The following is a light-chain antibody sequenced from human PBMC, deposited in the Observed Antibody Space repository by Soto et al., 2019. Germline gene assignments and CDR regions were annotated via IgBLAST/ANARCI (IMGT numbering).Light chain of an antibody. CDR1: NSDVGGYNY. J-gene: IGLJ1*01. V-gene: IGLV2-8*01. CDR3: NSYVGTYNFG. Sequence: QSVLTQPPSASGSPGQSVTISCTGTNSDVGGYNYVSWYQQHPGKAPKLLIYEVSKRPSGVPDLFSGSKSGNKASLTVSFLYFEYLAEYYYNSYVGTYNFGFGTVIKVTDL. CDR2: EVS.